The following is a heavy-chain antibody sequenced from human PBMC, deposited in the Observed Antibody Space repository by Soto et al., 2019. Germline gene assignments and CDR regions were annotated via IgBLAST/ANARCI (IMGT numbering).Heavy chain of an antibody. CDR2: IIPIFGTA. J-gene: IGHJ6*02. V-gene: IGHV1-69*01. CDR1: GGTFSSYA. Sequence: QVQLVQSGAEVKKPGSSVKVSCKASGGTFSSYAISWVRQAPGQGLEWMGGIIPIFGTANYAQKFQGRVTITADDSTSTAYMELSSLRYEDTAVYYCARTDYSNRYRPPYYYYGMDVWGQGTTVTVSS. CDR3: ARTDYSNRYRPPYYYYGMDV. D-gene: IGHD4-4*01.